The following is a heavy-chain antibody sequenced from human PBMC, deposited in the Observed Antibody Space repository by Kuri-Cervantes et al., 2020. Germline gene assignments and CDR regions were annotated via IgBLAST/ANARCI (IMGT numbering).Heavy chain of an antibody. CDR3: ARLITIFGGDAFDI. CDR2: ISAYNGNT. D-gene: IGHD3-3*01. CDR1: GGTFSSYA. V-gene: IGHV1-18*01. Sequence: ASVKVSCQASGGTFSSYAISWVRQAPGQGLEWMGWISAYNGNTNYAQKLQGRVTMTTDTSTSTAYMELRSLRSDDTAVYYCARLITIFGGDAFDIWGQGTMVTDSS. J-gene: IGHJ3*02.